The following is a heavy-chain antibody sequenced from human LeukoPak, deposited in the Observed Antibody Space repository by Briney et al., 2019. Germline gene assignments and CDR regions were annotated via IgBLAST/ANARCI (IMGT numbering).Heavy chain of an antibody. Sequence: GGSLRLSCAASGFTFSSYSMNWVRQAPGKGLEWVSSISSSSSYIYYADSVKGRFTISRDNAKNSLYLQMNSLRAEDTAVYYCASKTLGPTTVNDYWGQRTLVSAS. J-gene: IGHJ4*02. CDR3: ASKTLGPTTVNDY. D-gene: IGHD4-11*01. CDR1: GFTFSSYS. V-gene: IGHV3-21*01. CDR2: ISSSSSYI.